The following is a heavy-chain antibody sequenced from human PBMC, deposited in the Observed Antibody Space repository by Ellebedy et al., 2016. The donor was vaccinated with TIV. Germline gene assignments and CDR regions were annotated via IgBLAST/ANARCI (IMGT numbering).Heavy chain of an antibody. Sequence: GESLKISCAASGFTFSSYSMNWVRQAPGKGLEWVSSISSSSSYIYYADSVKGRFTISRDNAKNSLYLQINSLRAEDTAVYYCARVGGYGNWFDPWGQGTLVTVSS. D-gene: IGHD5-12*01. J-gene: IGHJ5*02. V-gene: IGHV3-21*01. CDR1: GFTFSSYS. CDR3: ARVGGYGNWFDP. CDR2: ISSSSSYI.